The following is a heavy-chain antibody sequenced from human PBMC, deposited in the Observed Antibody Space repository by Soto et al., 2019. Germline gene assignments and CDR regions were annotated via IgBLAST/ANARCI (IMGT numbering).Heavy chain of an antibody. CDR2: ISAYNGNT. V-gene: IGHV1-18*01. CDR1: GYTFTSYG. D-gene: IGHD2-2*01. Sequence: GASVKVSCKASGYTFTSYGISWVRQAPGQGLEWMGWISAYNGNTNYAQKLQGRVTMTTDTSTSTAYMELRSLRSDDTAVYYCARATPDVVVRAAVAYWAQRSLVTVSA. CDR3: ARATPDVVVRAAVAY. J-gene: IGHJ4*02.